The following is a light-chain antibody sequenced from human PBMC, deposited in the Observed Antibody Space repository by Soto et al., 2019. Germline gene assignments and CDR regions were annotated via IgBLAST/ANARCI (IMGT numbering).Light chain of an antibody. Sequence: QSVLTQPASVSGSPGQSITISCTGSSSDVEANKLVSWYQQHAGTAPRLVIYEDIRRPSGISSRFSGSKSGSTASLTISGLRAEDEADYYCCLYAVTFYVFGTGTKVTVL. V-gene: IGLV2-23*01. J-gene: IGLJ1*01. CDR3: CLYAVTFYV. CDR1: SSDVEANKL. CDR2: EDI.